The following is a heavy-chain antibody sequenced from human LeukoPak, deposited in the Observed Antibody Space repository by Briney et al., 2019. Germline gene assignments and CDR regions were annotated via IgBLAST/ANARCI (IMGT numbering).Heavy chain of an antibody. D-gene: IGHD3-3*01. Sequence: PGGSLRLSCAASGFTFSSYSMNWVRQTPGKGLEWVSYISSSSSTIYYADSVKGRFTISRDNAKNTLYLQMNSLRAEDTAVYYCAKSLSDITIFGVVMGYFDYWGQGTLVTVSS. CDR2: ISSSSSTI. CDR1: GFTFSSYS. V-gene: IGHV3-48*04. CDR3: AKSLSDITIFGVVMGYFDY. J-gene: IGHJ4*02.